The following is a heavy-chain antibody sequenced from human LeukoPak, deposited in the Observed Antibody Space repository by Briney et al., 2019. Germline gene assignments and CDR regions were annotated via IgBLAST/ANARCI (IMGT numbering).Heavy chain of an antibody. V-gene: IGHV3-7*03. D-gene: IGHD3-10*01. Sequence: RGSLRLSCAASGFTFSSYWMSWVRQAPGKGLEWVVNIKQDGSEKYYVDSVKGRFTISRDNSKNTLYLQMNSLRAEDTAVYYCAKDSSGQLPMDVWGQGTTVTVSS. CDR1: GFTFSSYW. CDR3: AKDSSGQLPMDV. J-gene: IGHJ6*02. CDR2: IKQDGSEK.